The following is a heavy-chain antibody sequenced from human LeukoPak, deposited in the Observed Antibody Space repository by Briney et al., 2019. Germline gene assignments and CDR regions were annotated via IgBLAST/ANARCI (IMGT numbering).Heavy chain of an antibody. CDR2: IISVRDIA. Sequence: SVKVSCKVSGGTFISYSLSWVRQAPGQGLEWMGRIISVRDIANYAQKFQGRVTITLDQSTSTTYMTLSGLRSEDSAMYYCARDPRGGSYYFDNWGLGTLVTVSS. CDR1: GGTFISYS. CDR3: ARDPRGGSYYFDN. J-gene: IGHJ4*02. D-gene: IGHD1-26*01. V-gene: IGHV1-69*04.